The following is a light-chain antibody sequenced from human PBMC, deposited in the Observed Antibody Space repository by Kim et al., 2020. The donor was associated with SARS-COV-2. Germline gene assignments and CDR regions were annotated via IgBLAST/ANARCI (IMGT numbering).Light chain of an antibody. CDR3: QQSYSTPLS. CDR1: QSIRSY. J-gene: IGKJ4*01. V-gene: IGKV1-39*01. Sequence: DIQMTQSPSSLSASVGDRVTITCRASQSIRSYLNWYQQKPGKAPKLLIYAASSLQSGVPSRFSGSGSGTDFTLTISSLQPEDFAIYYCQQSYSTPLSFGGGTKVDIK. CDR2: AAS.